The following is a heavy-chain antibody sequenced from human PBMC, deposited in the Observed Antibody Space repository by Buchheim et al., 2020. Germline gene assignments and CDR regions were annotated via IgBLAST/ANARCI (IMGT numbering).Heavy chain of an antibody. CDR1: GYTFTSYD. D-gene: IGHD3-10*01. CDR3: ARGDYYGAGSYYNRVSDYYYYYGMDV. CDR2: MNPNSGNT. Sequence: QVQLVQSGAEVKKPGASVKVSCKASGYTFTSYDINWVRQATGQGLEWMGWMNPNSGNTGYAQKFQGRVTMTRNTSISTAYMELSSLRSEDTAVYYCARGDYYGAGSYYNRVSDYYYYYGMDVWGQGTT. J-gene: IGHJ6*02. V-gene: IGHV1-8*01.